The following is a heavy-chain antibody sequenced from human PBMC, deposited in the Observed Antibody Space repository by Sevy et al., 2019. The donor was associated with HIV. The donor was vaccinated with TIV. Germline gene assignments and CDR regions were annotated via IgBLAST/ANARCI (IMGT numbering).Heavy chain of an antibody. Sequence: GGSLRLSCAASGFTFSSYAMSWVRQAPGKGLEWVSAISGSGGSTYYADSVKGRFTISRDNSKNTLYLQMNSLRAENTAVYYCRKVGSGKIVVVPAAAFDIWGQGTMVTVSS. D-gene: IGHD2-2*01. CDR3: RKVGSGKIVVVPAAAFDI. V-gene: IGHV3-23*01. CDR2: ISGSGGST. CDR1: GFTFSSYA. J-gene: IGHJ3*02.